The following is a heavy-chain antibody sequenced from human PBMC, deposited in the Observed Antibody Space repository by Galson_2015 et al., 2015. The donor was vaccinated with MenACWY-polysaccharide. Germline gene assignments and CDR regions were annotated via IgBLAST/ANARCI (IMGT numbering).Heavy chain of an antibody. J-gene: IGHJ4*02. CDR1: GASISRCDW. V-gene: IGHV4-4*02. CDR2: ISQRGTT. Sequence: ETLSLASAVYGASISRCDWWPWVSRPPGTGMEWIGEISQRGTTNYNPSLKSRVTISVDKSTNQFSLKLNSVTAADAAVYYCSRKFDYWGQGSLVTVPS. CDR3: SRKFDY.